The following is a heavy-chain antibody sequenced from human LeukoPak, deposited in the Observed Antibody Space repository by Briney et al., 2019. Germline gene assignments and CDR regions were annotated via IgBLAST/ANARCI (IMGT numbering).Heavy chain of an antibody. V-gene: IGHV3-74*01. J-gene: IGHJ4*02. CDR1: GFTFSSYW. D-gene: IGHD3-9*01. CDR2: INSDGSST. Sequence: GGSLRLSCAASGFTFSSYWMHWVRHAPGKGLVWVSRINSDGSSTIYADSVKGRFTISRDNAKNTLYLQMNSLRAEDTAVYYCARDYDILTGWDFDYWGQGTLVTVSS. CDR3: ARDYDILTGWDFDY.